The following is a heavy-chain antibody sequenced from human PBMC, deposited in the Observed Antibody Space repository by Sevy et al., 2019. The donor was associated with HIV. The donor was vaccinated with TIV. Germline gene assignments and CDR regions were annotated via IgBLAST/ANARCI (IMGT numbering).Heavy chain of an antibody. J-gene: IGHJ3*01. CDR3: AKVLRFGSGYDYAFDF. Sequence: GGSLRLSCAASGFTFTSYGIHWVRQAPGKGLECVAKISFDEKYKYYAESVQGRFTISRDISKNTVFLEMNSLRPDDTGVYYCAKVLRFGSGYDYAFDFWGEGTMVSVSS. D-gene: IGHD5-12*01. CDR1: GFTFTSYG. CDR2: ISFDEKYK. V-gene: IGHV3-30*02.